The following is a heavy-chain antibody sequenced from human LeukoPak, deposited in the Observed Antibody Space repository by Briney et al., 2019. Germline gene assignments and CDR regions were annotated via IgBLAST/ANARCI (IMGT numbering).Heavy chain of an antibody. D-gene: IGHD4/OR15-4a*01. CDR3: AREGLSSGYAFDI. CDR2: IYGSGNT. Sequence: SETLSLTCTVSNDSIGSGDYYWNWIRQPPGKGLEWIGYIYGSGNTNYNPSLKSRVTISVDTSKNQFSLKLSSVTAADTAVYYCAREGLSSGYAFDIWGQGTMVTVSS. J-gene: IGHJ3*02. CDR1: NDSIGSGDYY. V-gene: IGHV4-61*08.